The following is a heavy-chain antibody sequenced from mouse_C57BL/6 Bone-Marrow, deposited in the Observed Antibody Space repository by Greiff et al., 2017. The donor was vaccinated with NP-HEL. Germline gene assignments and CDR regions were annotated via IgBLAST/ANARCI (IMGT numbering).Heavy chain of an antibody. Sequence: VQLQESGPELVKPGASVKISCKASGYAFSSSWMNWVKQRPGKGLEWIGRIYPGDGDTNYNGKFKGKATLTADKSSSTAYMQLSSLTSEDSAVYFCAREGNQRRYYFDYWGQGTTLTVSS. CDR3: AREGNQRRYYFDY. V-gene: IGHV1-82*01. CDR2: IYPGDGDT. J-gene: IGHJ2*01. CDR1: GYAFSSSW. D-gene: IGHD2-1*01.